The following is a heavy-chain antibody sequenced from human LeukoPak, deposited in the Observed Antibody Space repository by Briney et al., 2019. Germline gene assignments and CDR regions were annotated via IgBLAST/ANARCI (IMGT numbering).Heavy chain of an antibody. Sequence: ASVTVSCKASGYTFTSYGISWVRQAPGQGLEWMVWISAYNGNTNYAQKLQGRVTMTTDTSTSTAYMELRSLRSDDTAVYYCAREPYYDSSGYYHVGYYYMDVWGKGTTVTVSS. CDR2: ISAYNGNT. V-gene: IGHV1-18*01. J-gene: IGHJ6*03. D-gene: IGHD3-22*01. CDR1: GYTFTSYG. CDR3: AREPYYDSSGYYHVGYYYMDV.